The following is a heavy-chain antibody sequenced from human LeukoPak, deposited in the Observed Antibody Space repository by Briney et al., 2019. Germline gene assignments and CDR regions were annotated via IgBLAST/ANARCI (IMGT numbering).Heavy chain of an antibody. J-gene: IGHJ3*02. D-gene: IGHD4-23*01. CDR1: GGTFSSYA. V-gene: IGHV1-69*05. CDR3: ARGSISTVVTRDAFDI. CDR2: IIPIFGTA. Sequence: ASVKVSCTASGGTFSSYAISWVRHAPGQGLEWMGGIIPIFGTANYAQKFQGRVTITTDESTSTAYIELSSQRSEDTAVYYCARGSISTVVTRDAFDIWGQGTIVTVSS.